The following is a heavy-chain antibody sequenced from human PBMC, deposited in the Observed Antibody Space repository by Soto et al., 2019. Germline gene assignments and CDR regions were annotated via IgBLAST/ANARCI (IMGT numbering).Heavy chain of an antibody. CDR3: GREYCSGGSCYSPDY. CDR2: ISTYNGNT. J-gene: IGHJ4*02. Sequence: QVQLVQSGAEVKKPGASVKVSCKASGYTFTSFGISWVRQAPGQGLEWMGWISTYNGNTNYAQKLQGRVTMTTDTSTSTAYMELRSLRSDDTAVYYCGREYCSGGSCYSPDYRGQGTLVTVSS. V-gene: IGHV1-18*01. CDR1: GYTFTSFG. D-gene: IGHD2-15*01.